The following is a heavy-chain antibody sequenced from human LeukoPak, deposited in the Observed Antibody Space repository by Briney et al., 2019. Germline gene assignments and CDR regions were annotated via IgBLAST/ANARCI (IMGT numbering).Heavy chain of an antibody. D-gene: IGHD3-22*01. CDR3: ARDRYYDSSDLPFDP. Sequence: SVKVFCKASGGTFSSYAVIWVRQAPGQALEWMGEITPIFCTANYAKKFQGRVKITADESTRTAYMELSSLGSEDTAVYYFARDRYYDSSDLPFDPWGQGTLVTVSS. J-gene: IGHJ5*02. CDR2: ITPIFCTA. CDR1: GGTFSSYA. V-gene: IGHV1-69*13.